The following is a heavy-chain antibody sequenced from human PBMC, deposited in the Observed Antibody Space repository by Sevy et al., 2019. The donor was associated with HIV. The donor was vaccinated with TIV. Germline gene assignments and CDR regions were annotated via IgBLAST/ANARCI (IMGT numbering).Heavy chain of an antibody. J-gene: IGHJ3*02. V-gene: IGHV4-59*08. CDR1: GGSINSDH. CDR3: ARRNDFDI. Sequence: SETLSLTCTVSGGSINSDHWNWIRQPPGKGLEWIGYVYYTGGTNYNPSLKNRVTISVDRTKNQFSLKLTSGTAADTAGYYCARRNDFDIWGQGTMVTVSS. CDR2: VYYTGGT.